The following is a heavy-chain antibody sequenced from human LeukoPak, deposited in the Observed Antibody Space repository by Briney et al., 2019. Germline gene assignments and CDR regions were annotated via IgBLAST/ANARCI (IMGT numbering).Heavy chain of an antibody. Sequence: VASVKVSCKASGYTFTSYDINWVRQASGQGFEWMGWMNPNNGNTGYAQKFQGRVTMTRDTSISTAYMELRDLTSEDTAVYYCVRDGEGVAISVNYWFDPWGQGTLVTVSS. CDR2: MNPNNGNT. J-gene: IGHJ5*02. CDR1: GYTFTSYD. V-gene: IGHV1-8*01. D-gene: IGHD3-10*01. CDR3: VRDGEGVAISVNYWFDP.